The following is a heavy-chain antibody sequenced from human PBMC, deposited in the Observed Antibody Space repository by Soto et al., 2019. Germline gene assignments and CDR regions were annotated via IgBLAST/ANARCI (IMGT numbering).Heavy chain of an antibody. J-gene: IGHJ5*02. CDR2: IYATGTT. Sequence: SETLSLTCTVSGASISGFYWSWIRKSAGKGLEWIGRIYATGTTDYNPSLKSRVMMSVDTSKRQSSLKLRSVTAADTAVYYCVRDGTKTLRDWFDPWGQGISVTVSS. V-gene: IGHV4-4*07. D-gene: IGHD1-1*01. CDR1: GASISGFY. CDR3: VRDGTKTLRDWFDP.